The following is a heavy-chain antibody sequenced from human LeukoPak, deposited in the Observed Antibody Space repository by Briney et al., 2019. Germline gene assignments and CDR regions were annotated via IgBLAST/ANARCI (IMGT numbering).Heavy chain of an antibody. D-gene: IGHD5-24*01. Sequence: GGSLRFSCAASGFSFRRYAMNWVRQAPGRGLEWVAVISGPGPSTVYADSVKGRFTISRDNSKNTLFLQLDSLRVEDTAIYYCAKEEMPHAFDLWGQGTMVTVSS. CDR3: AKEEMPHAFDL. V-gene: IGHV3-23*01. CDR1: GFSFRRYA. CDR2: ISGPGPST. J-gene: IGHJ3*01.